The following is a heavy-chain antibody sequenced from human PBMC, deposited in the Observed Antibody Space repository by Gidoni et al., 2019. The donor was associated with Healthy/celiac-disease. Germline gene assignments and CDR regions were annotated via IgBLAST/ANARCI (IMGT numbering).Heavy chain of an antibody. Sequence: QVQLVESGGGLVKPGGSLRLSCAASGFTFSDYYMSWIRQAPGKGLEWVSYISSSSSYTNYADSVKGRFTISRDNAKNALYLQMNSLRAEDTAVYYCARDLRGGAFDIWGQGTMVTVSS. CDR2: ISSSSSYT. D-gene: IGHD4-17*01. CDR1: GFTFSDYY. J-gene: IGHJ3*02. CDR3: ARDLRGGAFDI. V-gene: IGHV3-11*06.